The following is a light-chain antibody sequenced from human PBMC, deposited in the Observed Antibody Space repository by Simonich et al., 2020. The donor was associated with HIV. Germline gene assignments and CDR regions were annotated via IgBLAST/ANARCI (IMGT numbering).Light chain of an antibody. CDR3: QQYNSYSRT. J-gene: IGKJ1*01. CDR2: VAS. Sequence: DIQMTQSPSSLSASVGDRITITCRASQRISRHLNWYKQKPGKAPKPLIYVASSLQSGVPSRFSGSGSGTEFTLTISSLQPDDFATYYCQQYNSYSRTFGQGTKVEIK. CDR1: QRISRH. V-gene: IGKV1-5*01.